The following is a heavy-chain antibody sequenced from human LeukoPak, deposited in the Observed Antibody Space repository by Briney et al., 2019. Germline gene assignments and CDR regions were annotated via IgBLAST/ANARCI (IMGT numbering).Heavy chain of an antibody. CDR2: IYSGGST. CDR1: GFTFSSNY. CDR3: ARNSGYFAYFDY. D-gene: IGHD5-12*01. Sequence: GGSLRLSCAASGFTFSSNYMSWVRQTPGKGLEWVSVIYSGGSTYYADSVKGRFTISRDNSKNTLYLQMNSLRAEDTAVYYCARNSGYFAYFDYWGQGTLVTVSS. V-gene: IGHV3-66*01. J-gene: IGHJ4*02.